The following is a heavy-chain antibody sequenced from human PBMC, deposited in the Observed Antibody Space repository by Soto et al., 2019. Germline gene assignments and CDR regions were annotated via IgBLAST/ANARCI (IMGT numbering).Heavy chain of an antibody. CDR2: ISGTVGNT. J-gene: IGHJ4*02. D-gene: IGHD1-26*01. V-gene: IGHV3-23*01. CDR1: GFTFNNSA. Sequence: EVQLLESGGGLVQPGGSLRLSCVASGFTFNNSAMSWVRQAPGKGLQWVSSISGTVGNTYYAESVKGRFTISRDTSKNTVYLQMNGLRAEDTAIYYCAKGTMGAPFYYFDYWGQGTLVTVSS. CDR3: AKGTMGAPFYYFDY.